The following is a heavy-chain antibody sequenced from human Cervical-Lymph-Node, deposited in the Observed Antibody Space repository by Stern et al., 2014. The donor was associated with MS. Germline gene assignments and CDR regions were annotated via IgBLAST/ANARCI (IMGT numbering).Heavy chain of an antibody. CDR2: IYWDDDK. V-gene: IGHV2-5*02. J-gene: IGHJ4*02. CDR3: AHRLKYSGTWDRGDFDY. Sequence: QVTLRESGPTLVNPTQTLTLTCTLSGFSISTSGVGVGWIRQSPGQALVWLALIYWDDDKRYSPSLKSRLTIAKDTSKNQVVLTMTNMDPEDTASYYCAHRLKYSGTWDRGDFDYWGQGILVTVFS. CDR1: GFSISTSGVG. D-gene: IGHD5-12*01.